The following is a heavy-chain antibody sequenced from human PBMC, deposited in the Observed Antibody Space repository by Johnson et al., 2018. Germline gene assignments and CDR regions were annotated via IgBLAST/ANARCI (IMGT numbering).Heavy chain of an antibody. Sequence: QVQLQESGPGLVKPSETLSLTCSVSGGSISTYNWNWIRQPPGKGLEWLGYFYYTGSTNYSPSLHSRVTISVDLSNNQFSLKLSSVTAAVTTVFYCARGLGGFGGMGVFDHLGQGTLVTVSS. CDR3: ARGLGGFGGMGVFDH. D-gene: IGHD3-10*01. CDR2: FYYTGST. CDR1: GGSISTYN. V-gene: IGHV4-59*01. J-gene: IGHJ4*02.